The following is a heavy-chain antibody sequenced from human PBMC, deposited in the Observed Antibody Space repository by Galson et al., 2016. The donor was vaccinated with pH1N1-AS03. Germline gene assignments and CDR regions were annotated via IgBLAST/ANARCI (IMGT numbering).Heavy chain of an antibody. D-gene: IGHD5-18*01. CDR3: ARGHVDTTLAVDC. CDR1: GDSISDGFFY. Sequence: TLSLTCTVSGDSISDGFFYWTWIRQPAGKGLEWIGRIYPSGNPKYNPSLKSRVSISVDTSKNQFSLQLKSVTAGDTAVYFCARGHVDTTLAVDCWGQGTPVTVS. J-gene: IGHJ4*02. V-gene: IGHV4-61*02. CDR2: IYPSGNP.